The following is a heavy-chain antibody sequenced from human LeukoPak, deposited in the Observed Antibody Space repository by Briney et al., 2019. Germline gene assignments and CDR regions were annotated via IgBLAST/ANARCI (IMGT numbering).Heavy chain of an antibody. Sequence: PSETLSLTCTVSGGSISSYYWSWIRQPPGKGLEWIGYIYYSGSTNYNPFLKSRVTISVDTSKNQFSLKLSSVTAADTAVYYCAGKYYYDSSGYFYVDWWGQGTLVTVSS. J-gene: IGHJ4*02. V-gene: IGHV4-59*08. CDR1: GGSISSYY. CDR2: IYYSGST. CDR3: AGKYYYDSSGYFYVDW. D-gene: IGHD3-22*01.